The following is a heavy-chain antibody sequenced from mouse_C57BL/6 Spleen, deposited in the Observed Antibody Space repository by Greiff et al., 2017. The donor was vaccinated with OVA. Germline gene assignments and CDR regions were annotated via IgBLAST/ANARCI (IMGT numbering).Heavy chain of an antibody. V-gene: IGHV1-37*01. CDR1: GYSFTGYF. J-gene: IGHJ3*01. D-gene: IGHD1-1*01. CDR3: ARGDGSSWFAY. CDR2: INPYNGDT. Sequence: VQLQQSGPELVKPGASVKISCKASGYSFTGYFMNWVKQSPGKSLEWIGRINPYNGDTFYNQKFKGKATLTVDKSSSTAHMELLRLTSEDFAVDYCARGDGSSWFAYWGQGTLVTVSA.